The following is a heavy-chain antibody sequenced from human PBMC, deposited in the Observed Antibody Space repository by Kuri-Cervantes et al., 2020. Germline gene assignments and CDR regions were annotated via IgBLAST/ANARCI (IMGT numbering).Heavy chain of an antibody. D-gene: IGHD3-3*01. Sequence: GEPLKISCAASGFTFSSFGMHWVRQAPGQGLEWVAVIWYDGSNKYYADSVKGRFTISRDNSKNTMYLQMNRLRAEDTAVYYCARGRITVFGGVRGGAFDIWGQGTMITVSS. CDR1: GFTFSSFG. CDR3: ARGRITVFGGVRGGAFDI. J-gene: IGHJ3*02. V-gene: IGHV3-33*01. CDR2: IWYDGSNK.